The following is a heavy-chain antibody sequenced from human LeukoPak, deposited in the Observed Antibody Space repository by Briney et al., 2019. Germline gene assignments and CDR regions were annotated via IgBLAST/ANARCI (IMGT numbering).Heavy chain of an antibody. CDR1: GGSISSGSYY. CDR2: IYTSGST. CDR3: ARLGSGYYIGPDY. J-gene: IGHJ4*02. V-gene: IGHV4-61*02. D-gene: IGHD3-3*01. Sequence: SETLSLTCTVSGGSISSGSYYWSWVRQPAGKGLEWIGRIYTSGSTNYNPSLKSRVTISVDTSKNQFSLKLSSVTAADTAVYYCARLGSGYYIGPDYWGQGTLVTVSS.